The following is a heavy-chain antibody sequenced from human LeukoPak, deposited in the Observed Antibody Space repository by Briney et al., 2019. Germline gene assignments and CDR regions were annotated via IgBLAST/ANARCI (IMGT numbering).Heavy chain of an antibody. Sequence: GGSLRLSCAASGFTFSSYSMNWVRQAPGKGLEWVSYISSSSSYTNYADSVKGRFTISRDNAKNSLYLQMNSLRAEDTAVYYCARDYYGSGSYRRNWYFDLWGRGTLVTVSS. J-gene: IGHJ2*01. CDR1: GFTFSSYS. CDR3: ARDYYGSGSYRRNWYFDL. CDR2: ISSSSSYT. D-gene: IGHD3-10*01. V-gene: IGHV3-21*05.